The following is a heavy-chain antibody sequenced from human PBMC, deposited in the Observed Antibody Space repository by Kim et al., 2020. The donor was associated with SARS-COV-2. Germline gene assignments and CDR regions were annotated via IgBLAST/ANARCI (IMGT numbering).Heavy chain of an antibody. D-gene: IGHD6-13*01. J-gene: IGHJ6*02. V-gene: IGHV3-30*07. CDR3: ARDFRYSSSWFYYYYGMDV. Sequence: GRFTISRDNSKNTLYLQMNSLRAEDTAVYYCARDFRYSSSWFYYYYGMDVWGQGTTVTVSS.